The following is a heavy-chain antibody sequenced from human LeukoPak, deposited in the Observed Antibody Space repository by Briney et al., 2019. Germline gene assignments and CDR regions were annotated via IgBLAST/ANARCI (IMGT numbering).Heavy chain of an antibody. Sequence: GGSLRLSCAASGFTFSTYAMTWVRQAPGKGLEWVSAIGGSGGNTYYADSVKGRFTISRDNSKNTLYLQMNSLRAEDTAVYYCARDLFPLSYYYGSGTHPPPIAFDIWGQGTMVTVSS. CDR1: GFTFSTYA. D-gene: IGHD3-10*01. CDR3: ARDLFPLSYYYGSGTHPPPIAFDI. CDR2: IGGSGGNT. V-gene: IGHV3-23*01. J-gene: IGHJ3*02.